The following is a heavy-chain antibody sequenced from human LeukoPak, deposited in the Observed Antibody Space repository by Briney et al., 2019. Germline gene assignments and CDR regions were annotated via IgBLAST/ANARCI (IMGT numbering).Heavy chain of an antibody. CDR2: IGISSGNT. V-gene: IGHV3-48*01. CDR1: GFTFSDYS. CDR3: ARDYKYAFDN. D-gene: IGHD5-24*01. Sequence: GGSLRLSCAASGFTFSDYSMNWVRQAPGKGLEWISYIGISSGNTKYADSVKGRFTISGDKAKSSLYLQMNSLRVEDTAVYYCARDYKYAFDNWGQGTLVTVSS. J-gene: IGHJ4*02.